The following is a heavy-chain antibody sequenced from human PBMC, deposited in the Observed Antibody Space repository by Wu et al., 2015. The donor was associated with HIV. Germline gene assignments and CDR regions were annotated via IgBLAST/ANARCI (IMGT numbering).Heavy chain of an antibody. V-gene: IGHV1-18*01. D-gene: IGHD3-10*01. CDR2: ISAYNGNK. CDR3: ACNHYGSGSKNYGMDV. J-gene: IGHJ6*02. Sequence: QLEQSGAEVKKPGASVKVSCQASGYTFTSYGVSWVRQAPGQGLEWMGWISAYNGNKNYAQKFQGRVTMTRDTSTSTAYMELRSLRSDDTAVYYCACNHYGSGSKNYGMDVWGQGTTVTVSS. CDR1: GYTFTSYG.